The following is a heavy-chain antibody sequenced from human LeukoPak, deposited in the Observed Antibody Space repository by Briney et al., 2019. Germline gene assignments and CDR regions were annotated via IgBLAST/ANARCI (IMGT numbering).Heavy chain of an antibody. D-gene: IGHD2-15*01. CDR2: IYYSGST. J-gene: IGHJ5*02. Sequence: GSLRLSCTASGFTFDDYGMSWVRQAPGKGLEWIGSIYYSGSTYYNSSLKSRVTISVDSSKNQFSLKVTSVTAADTAVYFCARHGGLVSVIQRFDPWGQGTRVTVFS. V-gene: IGHV4-39*01. CDR3: ARHGGLVSVIQRFDP. CDR1: GFTFDDYG.